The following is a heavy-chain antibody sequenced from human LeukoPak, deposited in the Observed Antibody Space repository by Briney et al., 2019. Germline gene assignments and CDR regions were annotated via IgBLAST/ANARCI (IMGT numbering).Heavy chain of an antibody. CDR1: GGSISSYY. V-gene: IGHV4-59*12. D-gene: IGHD3-22*01. Sequence: SSETLSLTCTVSGGSISSYYWSWIRQPPGKGLEWIGYIFYSGSANYNPSLKSRVTMSVDTSKNQFSLKLSSVTAADTAVYYCARDPYYYDSSGNGGDYFDYWGQGTLVTVSS. J-gene: IGHJ4*02. CDR2: IFYSGSA. CDR3: ARDPYYYDSSGNGGDYFDY.